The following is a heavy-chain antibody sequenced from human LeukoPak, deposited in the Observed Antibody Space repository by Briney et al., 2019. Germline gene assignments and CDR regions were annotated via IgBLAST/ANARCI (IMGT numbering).Heavy chain of an antibody. CDR3: AKRVTVERLFDY. Sequence: RTGGSLRLSCAASGFTFDDYGMSWVRQAPGKGLEWVSGINWNGGSTGYADSVKGRFTISRDNAKNSLYLQMNSLRAEDTAVYYCAKRVTVERLFDYWGQGTLVTVSS. V-gene: IGHV3-20*04. J-gene: IGHJ4*02. D-gene: IGHD4-11*01. CDR2: INWNGGST. CDR1: GFTFDDYG.